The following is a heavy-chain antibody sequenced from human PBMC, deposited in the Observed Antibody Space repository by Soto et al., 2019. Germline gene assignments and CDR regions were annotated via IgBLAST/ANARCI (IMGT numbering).Heavy chain of an antibody. CDR3: ARGVLNNYSDSSGYEPTPRHSWFDR. D-gene: IGHD3-22*01. CDR1: GGSISGYY. CDR2: IYYSGST. J-gene: IGHJ5*02. V-gene: IGHV4-59*01. Sequence: PSETLSLTCTVSGGSISGYYWSWIRQPPGKGLEWIGYIYYSGSTNYNPSLKSRVTISVDTSKNQFSLKLSSVTAADTAVYYCARGVLNNYSDSSGYEPTPRHSWFDRWGQGTRVTVSS.